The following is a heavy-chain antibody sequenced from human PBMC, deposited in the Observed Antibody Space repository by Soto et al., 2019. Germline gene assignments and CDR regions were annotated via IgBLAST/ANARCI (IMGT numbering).Heavy chain of an antibody. CDR3: ARVTDDYIWGSYRFFDY. CDR2: INHSGRT. V-gene: IGHV4-34*01. D-gene: IGHD3-16*02. Sequence: QVQLQQWGAGLLKPSETLSLTCAVYGGSFSGYYWSWIRQPPGKGLEWIGEINHSGRTNYNPSLKRRVTISVDTSKNQFSLKLSSVTAADTAVYYCARVTDDYIWGSYRFFDYWGQGTLVTVSS. CDR1: GGSFSGYY. J-gene: IGHJ4*02.